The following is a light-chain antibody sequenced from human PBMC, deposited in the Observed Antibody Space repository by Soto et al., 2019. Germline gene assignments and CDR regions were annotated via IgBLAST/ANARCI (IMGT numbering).Light chain of an antibody. CDR1: QSISNY. Sequence: EIVLTQSPATLSLSAGERATLSCRASQSISNYLAWYQQRPGRAPRLLIDDASKRATGIPDRFSGSGSGTDFTLSIGSLEPEDFAVYYCQHRRTFGQGTRLEIK. CDR3: QHRRT. J-gene: IGKJ5*01. CDR2: DAS. V-gene: IGKV3-11*01.